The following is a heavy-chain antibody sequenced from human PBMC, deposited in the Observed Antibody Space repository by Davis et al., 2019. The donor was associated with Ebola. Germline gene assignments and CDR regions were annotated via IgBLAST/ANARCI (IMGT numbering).Heavy chain of an antibody. V-gene: IGHV3-30-3*01. CDR1: GFTFSSYA. CDR2: ISYDGSNK. J-gene: IGHJ4*02. D-gene: IGHD6-13*01. CDR3: ARGWQQYDY. Sequence: PGGSLRLSCAASGFTFSSYAMHWVRQAPGKGLEWVAVISYDGSNKYYADSVKGRFTISRDNSKNTLYLQMNSLRAEDTAVYYCARGWQQYDYWGQGTLVTVSS.